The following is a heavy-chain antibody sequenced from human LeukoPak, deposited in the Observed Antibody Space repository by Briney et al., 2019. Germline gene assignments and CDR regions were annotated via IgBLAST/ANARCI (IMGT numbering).Heavy chain of an antibody. Sequence: GGSLRLSCAGSGFTFSNAWMSWVRQAPGKGLEWVGRIKSKTDGGTTDYAAPVKGRFTISRDDSKNTLYLQMNSLRAEDTAVYYCAKSDISGYTNYYYYMDVWGKGTTVTVSS. CDR1: GFTFSNAW. CDR3: AKSDISGYTNYYYYMDV. D-gene: IGHD3-22*01. CDR2: IKSKTDGGTT. V-gene: IGHV3-15*01. J-gene: IGHJ6*03.